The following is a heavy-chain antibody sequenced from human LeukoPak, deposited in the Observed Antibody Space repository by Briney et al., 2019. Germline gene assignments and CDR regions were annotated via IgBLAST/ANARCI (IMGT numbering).Heavy chain of an antibody. CDR2: ISYDASLK. J-gene: IGHJ6*03. D-gene: IGHD6-19*01. V-gene: IGHV3-30*04. CDR3: ARGRSGSYHVFDYYMDV. CDR1: GVRFKNYP. Sequence: GGSLRLSCAASGVRFKNYPMHWVRQAPGKALEWVAFISYDASLKYYADSVKGRFTISRDNSTSTLFLQMNSLRPEDTAVYYCARGRSGSYHVFDYYMDVWGKGTTVIVSS.